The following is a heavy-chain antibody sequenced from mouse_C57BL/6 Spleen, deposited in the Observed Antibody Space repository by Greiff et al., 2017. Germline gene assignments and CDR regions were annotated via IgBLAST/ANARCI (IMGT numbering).Heavy chain of an antibody. V-gene: IGHV5-17*01. Sequence: EVQRVESGGGLVKPGGSLKLSCAASGFTFSDYGMHWVRQAPEKGLEWVAYISSGSSTIYYADTVKGRFTISRDNAKNTLFLQMTSLRSEDTAMYDCARPPYYGSSYWYFDVWGTGTTVTVSS. D-gene: IGHD1-1*01. J-gene: IGHJ1*03. CDR3: ARPPYYGSSYWYFDV. CDR1: GFTFSDYG. CDR2: ISSGSSTI.